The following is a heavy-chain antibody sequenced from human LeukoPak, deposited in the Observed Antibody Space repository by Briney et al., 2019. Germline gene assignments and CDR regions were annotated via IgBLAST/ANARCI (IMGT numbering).Heavy chain of an antibody. Sequence: PSETLSLTCTVSGGSISRYYWIWIRQPPGKGLEWIGYIYYSGSTNYNPSLKSRVTISVDTSKNQFSLKLSSVTAADTAVYYCARHFSSWDGEDFDYWGQGTLVTVSS. D-gene: IGHD6-13*01. CDR1: GGSISRYY. CDR3: ARHFSSWDGEDFDY. J-gene: IGHJ4*02. CDR2: IYYSGST. V-gene: IGHV4-59*08.